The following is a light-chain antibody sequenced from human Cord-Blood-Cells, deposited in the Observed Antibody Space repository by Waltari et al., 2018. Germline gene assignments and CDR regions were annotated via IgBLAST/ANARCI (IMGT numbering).Light chain of an antibody. Sequence: DIQLTHSPSSLSASVGDRVTITCRSSQSISSYLNWYQQKPGKAPKLLINAAASLQSGVPSEFSGSGSGTDVTLTISSRQPEDFATYYCQQNYSTPWTFGQGTKVEIK. CDR1: QSISSY. J-gene: IGKJ1*01. CDR2: AAA. CDR3: QQNYSTPWT. V-gene: IGKV1-39*01.